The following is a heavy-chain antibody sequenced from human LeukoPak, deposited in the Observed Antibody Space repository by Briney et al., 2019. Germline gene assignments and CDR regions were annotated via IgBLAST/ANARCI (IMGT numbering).Heavy chain of an antibody. J-gene: IGHJ4*02. CDR3: ARGLLSDY. CDR1: GGSFSGYY. CDR2: INHSGST. Sequence: SETLSLTCAVYGGSFSGYYWSWIRQPPGKGLEWIGEINHSGSTNYNPSLKSRVTISVDTSKNQFSLKLSSVTAADTAVYYYARGLLSDYWGQGTLVTVSS. V-gene: IGHV4-34*01.